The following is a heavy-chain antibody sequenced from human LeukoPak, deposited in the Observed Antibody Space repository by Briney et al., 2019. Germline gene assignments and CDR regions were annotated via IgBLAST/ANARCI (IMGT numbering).Heavy chain of an antibody. D-gene: IGHD1-26*01. V-gene: IGHV4-59*05. CDR2: IYYSGST. J-gene: IGHJ3*02. CDR1: GGSISSYY. CDR3: ARHCQGRIVGAPDAFDI. Sequence: SETLSLTCTVSGGSISSYYWSWIRQPPGKGLEWIGSIYYSGSTYYNPSLKSRVTISVDTSKNQFSLKLSSVTAADTAVYYCARHCQGRIVGAPDAFDIWGQGTMVTVSS.